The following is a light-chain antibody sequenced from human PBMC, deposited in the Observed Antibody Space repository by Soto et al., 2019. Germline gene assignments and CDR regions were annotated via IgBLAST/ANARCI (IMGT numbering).Light chain of an antibody. Sequence: QSALTQPASVSGSPGQSIAISCSGSSSDLGIYNYVSWYQQHPGKVPKLIIFEVTNRPSGVSNRFSGSKSGNTAPLTIAGLQAGDEADYYCSSCTTGSTRVFGTGTKVTVL. CDR2: EVT. J-gene: IGLJ1*01. CDR1: SSDLGIYNY. CDR3: SSCTTGSTRV. V-gene: IGLV2-14*01.